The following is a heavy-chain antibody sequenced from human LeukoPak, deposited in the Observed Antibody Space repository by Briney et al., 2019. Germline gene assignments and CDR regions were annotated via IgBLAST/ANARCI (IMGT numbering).Heavy chain of an antibody. J-gene: IGHJ4*02. V-gene: IGHV4-39*07. Sequence: SETLSLTCTVSGGSISSSSYYWGWIRQPPGKGLEWIGSIYYSGSTYYNPSLKSRVTISVDTSKNQFSLKLSSVTAADTAVYYCARGFLRRGFDYWGQGTLVTVSS. CDR2: IYYSGST. D-gene: IGHD3-10*01. CDR3: ARGFLRRGFDY. CDR1: GGSISSSSYY.